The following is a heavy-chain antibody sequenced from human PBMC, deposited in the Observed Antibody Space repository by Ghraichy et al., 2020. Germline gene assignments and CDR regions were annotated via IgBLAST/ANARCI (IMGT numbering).Heavy chain of an antibody. J-gene: IGHJ2*01. CDR1: GGTFSSYT. Sequence: SVKVSCKASGGTFSSYTISWVRQAPGQGLEWMGRIIPILGIANYAQKFQGRVTITADKSTSTAYMELSSLRSEDTAVYYCARDPKVVPAPRENWYFDLWGRGTLVTVSS. D-gene: IGHD2-2*01. CDR2: IIPILGIA. V-gene: IGHV1-69*04. CDR3: ARDPKVVPAPRENWYFDL.